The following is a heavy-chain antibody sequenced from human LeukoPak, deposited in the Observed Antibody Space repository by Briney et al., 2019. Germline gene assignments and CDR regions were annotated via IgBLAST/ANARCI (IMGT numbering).Heavy chain of an antibody. CDR2: IYYSGGT. CDR3: ARDPEFDGGHGFDH. J-gene: IGHJ4*02. V-gene: IGHV4-59*01. CDR1: GVSLSNYY. D-gene: IGHD4-23*01. Sequence: SETLSLTCSVSGVSLSNYYWNWIRQPPGKGLEWIGQIYYSGGTKYNPSLQSRVTISVDTSKTQFSLKLSSVTAADTAVYYCARDPEFDGGHGFDHWGQGTLVTVSS.